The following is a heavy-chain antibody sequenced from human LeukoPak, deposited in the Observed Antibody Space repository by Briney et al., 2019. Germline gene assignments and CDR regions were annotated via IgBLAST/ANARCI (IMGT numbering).Heavy chain of an antibody. CDR2: ISAYNYNT. CDR3: ARDDGLGYCSSMTCYVFDY. CDR1: GYTFTNYA. J-gene: IGHJ4*02. V-gene: IGHV1-18*01. D-gene: IGHD2-2*01. Sequence: ASVKVSCKSSGYTFTNYAVSWLRQAPGQGLEWMGWISAYNYNTNYAQKFQGRLTMTTDPSTNTGYMELRSLRSDDTAVYHCARDDGLGYCSSMTCYVFDYWGQGTLVTVSS.